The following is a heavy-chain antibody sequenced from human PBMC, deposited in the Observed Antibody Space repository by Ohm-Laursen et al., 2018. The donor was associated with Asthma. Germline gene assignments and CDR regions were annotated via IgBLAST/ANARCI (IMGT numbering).Heavy chain of an antibody. Sequence: SLRLSCAASGFTHERYAMHWVRQAPGKGLKWVSGFSLDSDRIGYADSVKGRFTISRDNAKNSLYLQMHSLRPEDTAVYYCARSWGGSDYWGQGTLVTVSS. CDR2: FSLDSDRI. CDR3: ARSWGGSDY. D-gene: IGHD3-16*01. V-gene: IGHV3-9*01. J-gene: IGHJ4*02. CDR1: GFTHERYA.